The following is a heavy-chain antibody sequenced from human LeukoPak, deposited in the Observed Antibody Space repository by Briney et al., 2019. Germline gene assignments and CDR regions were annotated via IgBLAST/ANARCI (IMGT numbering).Heavy chain of an antibody. Sequence: GGSLRLSCAASGFTFNTYTMNWVRQAPGKGLEWVANIKQDGSEKYYVDSVKGRFTISRDNAKNSLYLQMNSLRAEDTAVYYCARDEGDWFDPWGQGTLVTVSS. J-gene: IGHJ5*02. CDR3: ARDEGDWFDP. V-gene: IGHV3-7*03. CDR2: IKQDGSEK. CDR1: GFTFNTYT.